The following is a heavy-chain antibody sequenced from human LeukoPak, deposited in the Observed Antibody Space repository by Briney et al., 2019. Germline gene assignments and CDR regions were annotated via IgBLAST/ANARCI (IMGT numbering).Heavy chain of an antibody. D-gene: IGHD4-11*01. CDR1: GGSISSSSYY. J-gene: IGHJ4*02. CDR3: ARHSGYSNYGAFDY. CDR2: IYYSGST. V-gene: IGHV4-61*05. Sequence: SETLSLTCTVSGGSISSSSYYWSWIRQPPGKGLEWIGDIYYSGSTNYNPSLKSRVTISVDTSKNQFSLKLSSVTAADTAVYYCARHSGYSNYGAFDYWGQGTLVTVSS.